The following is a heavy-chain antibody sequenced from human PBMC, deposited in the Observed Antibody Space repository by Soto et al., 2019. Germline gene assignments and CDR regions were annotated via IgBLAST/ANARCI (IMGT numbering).Heavy chain of an antibody. CDR3: TRKRFGMDV. Sequence: GGSLRLSCAASGFTFSNSWMSWVRQAQGKGLEWVANIKEDGSEKDYVDPVKGRFTITRDNAKNSLYLQMNNLRAEDTAVYFCTRKRFGMDVWGQGTTVTVSS. CDR1: GFTFSNSW. J-gene: IGHJ6*02. V-gene: IGHV3-7*03. CDR2: IKEDGSEK.